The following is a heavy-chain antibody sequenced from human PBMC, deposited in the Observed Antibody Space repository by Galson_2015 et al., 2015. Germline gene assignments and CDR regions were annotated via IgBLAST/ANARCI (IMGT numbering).Heavy chain of an antibody. CDR1: GYTFTSYG. Sequence: SVKVSCKASGYTFTSYGISWVRQAPGQGLEWMGWISAYNGNTNYAQKLQGRVTMTTGTSTSTAYMELRSLRSDDTAVYYCARDILSVDYVHPDAFDIWGQGTMVTVSS. CDR3: ARDILSVDYVHPDAFDI. CDR2: ISAYNGNT. J-gene: IGHJ3*02. V-gene: IGHV1-18*01. D-gene: IGHD4-17*01.